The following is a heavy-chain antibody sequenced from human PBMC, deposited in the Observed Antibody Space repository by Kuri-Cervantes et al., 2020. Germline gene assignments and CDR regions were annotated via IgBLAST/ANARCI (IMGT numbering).Heavy chain of an antibody. CDR2: ISAYNGNT. V-gene: IGHV1-18*01. CDR1: GYTFTSYG. CDR3: AREYYDILTGYSPNYYYYYGMDV. Sequence: ASVKVSCKASGYTFTSYGISWVRQAPGQGLEWMGWISAYNGNTNYAQKFQGRVTMTRNTSISTAYMELSSLRSEDTAVYYCAREYYDILTGYSPNYYYYYGMDVWGQGTTVTVSS. D-gene: IGHD3-9*01. J-gene: IGHJ6*02.